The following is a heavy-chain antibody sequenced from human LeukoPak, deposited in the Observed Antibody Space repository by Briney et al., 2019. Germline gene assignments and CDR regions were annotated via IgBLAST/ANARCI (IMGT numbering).Heavy chain of an antibody. CDR2: IYYSGST. J-gene: IGHJ5*02. CDR3: ARRPGYSYGYVSWFDP. CDR1: GGSISSYY. D-gene: IGHD5-18*01. V-gene: IGHV4-59*12. Sequence: SETLSLTCTVSGGSISSYYWSWIRQPPGKGLEWIGYIYYSGSTNYNPSLKSRVTISVDTSKNQFSLKLSSVTAADTAVYYCARRPGYSYGYVSWFDPWGQGTLVTVSS.